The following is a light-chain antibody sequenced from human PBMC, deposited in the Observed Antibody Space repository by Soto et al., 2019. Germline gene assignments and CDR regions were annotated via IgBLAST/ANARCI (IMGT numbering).Light chain of an antibody. J-gene: IGLJ1*01. Sequence: QSVLTQPPSVSGAPGQRVTISCTGSSSNIGAGYDVHWYQQLPGTAPKLLIYGNSNRPSGVPDRFSGSKSGTSASLAITGLQAEDEADYYCQSYDSSFYVFGTATNFTVL. V-gene: IGLV1-40*01. CDR1: SSNIGAGYD. CDR2: GNS. CDR3: QSYDSSFYV.